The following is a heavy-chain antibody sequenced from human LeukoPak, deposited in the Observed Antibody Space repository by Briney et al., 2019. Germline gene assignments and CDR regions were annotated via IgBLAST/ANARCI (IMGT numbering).Heavy chain of an antibody. J-gene: IGHJ4*02. CDR1: GYTFTSYY. CDR3: ARGDSSGYYPY. V-gene: IGHV1-46*01. D-gene: IGHD3-22*01. CDR2: INPSGGST. Sequence: GASVKVSCKASGYTFTSYYMHWVRQAPGQGLEWMGIINPSGGSTSYAQKFQGRVTMTADESTSTAYMELSSLRSEDTAVYYCARGDSSGYYPYWGQGTLVTVSS.